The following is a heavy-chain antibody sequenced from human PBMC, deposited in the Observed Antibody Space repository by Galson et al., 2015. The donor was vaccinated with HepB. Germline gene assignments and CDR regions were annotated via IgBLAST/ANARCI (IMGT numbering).Heavy chain of an antibody. CDR2: IYPGDSDT. Sequence: QSGAEVKKPGESLKISCKGSGYSFTSYWIGWVRQMPGKGLEWMGIIYPGDSDTRYSPSFQGQVTISADKSISTAYLQWSSLKASDTAMYYCARRSSSWYENYYGMDVWGQGTTVTVSS. V-gene: IGHV5-51*03. D-gene: IGHD6-13*01. J-gene: IGHJ6*02. CDR3: ARRSSSWYENYYGMDV. CDR1: GYSFTSYW.